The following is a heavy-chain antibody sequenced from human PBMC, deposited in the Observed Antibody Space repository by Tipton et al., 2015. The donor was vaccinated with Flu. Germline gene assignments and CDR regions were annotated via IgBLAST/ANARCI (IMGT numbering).Heavy chain of an antibody. CDR3: ARAHGSGSYYKIPWFDP. Sequence: TLSLTCTVSGGSISSGNYYWSWIRRPAGKGLEWIGRIYTSGSTNYNPSLKSRVTISVDTSKNQFSLKLSSVTAADTAVYYCARAHGSGSYYKIPWFDPWGQGTLVTVSS. J-gene: IGHJ5*02. V-gene: IGHV4-61*02. CDR2: IYTSGST. D-gene: IGHD3-10*01. CDR1: GGSISSGNYY.